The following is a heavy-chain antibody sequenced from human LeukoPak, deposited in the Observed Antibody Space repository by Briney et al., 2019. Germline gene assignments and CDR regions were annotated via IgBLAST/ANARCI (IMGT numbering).Heavy chain of an antibody. CDR2: ISAYNGNT. Sequence: ASVKVSCKASRYTFTSYGISWVRQAPGQGLEWMGWISAYNGNTNYAQKLQGRVTMTTDTSTSTAYMELRSLRSDDTAVYYCARVGLRVPAALKIIDYWGQGTLVTVSS. J-gene: IGHJ4*02. D-gene: IGHD2-2*01. CDR1: RYTFTSYG. V-gene: IGHV1-18*01. CDR3: ARVGLRVPAALKIIDY.